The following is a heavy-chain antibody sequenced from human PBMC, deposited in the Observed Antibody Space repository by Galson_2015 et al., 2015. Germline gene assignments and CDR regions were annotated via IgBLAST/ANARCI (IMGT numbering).Heavy chain of an antibody. CDR2: ISSSSSYI. J-gene: IGHJ4*02. Sequence: SLRLSCAASGFTFSSYSMNWVRQAPGKGLEWVSSISSSSSYIYYADSVKGRFTISRDNAKNSLYLQMNSLRAEDTAVYYCARTLIIAAAGTGYWGQGTLVTVSS. CDR1: GFTFSSYS. D-gene: IGHD6-13*01. V-gene: IGHV3-21*01. CDR3: ARTLIIAAAGTGY.